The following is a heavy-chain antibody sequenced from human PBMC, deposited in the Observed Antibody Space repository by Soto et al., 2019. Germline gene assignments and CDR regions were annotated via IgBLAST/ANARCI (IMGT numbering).Heavy chain of an antibody. D-gene: IGHD1-26*01. CDR3: ARWSAIVGGAEALDI. CDR2: LSAYNGDT. CDR1: GYTFINYG. V-gene: IGHV1-18*01. Sequence: QVQLVQSGAEVKKPGASVRVSCKTSGYTFINYGITRVRQAPGQGLEWMGWLSAYNGDTSSSEKVQDRFTMTTDTSTNTVYMDLRSLRSDDTAVYYCARWSAIVGGAEALDIWGQGTMVIVSS. J-gene: IGHJ3*02.